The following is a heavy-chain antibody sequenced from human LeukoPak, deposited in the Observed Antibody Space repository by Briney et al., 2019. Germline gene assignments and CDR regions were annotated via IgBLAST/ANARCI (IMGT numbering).Heavy chain of an antibody. CDR2: ISGSGGST. Sequence: GGSLRLSCAASGFTFSSYVMSWVRQAPGKGLDWVSVISGSGGSTYYADSVKGRFTISRDNFKNTLYLQMNSLRAEDTAVYYCARGERGNYDILTGYYIAYQYYFDYWGQGTLVTVSS. J-gene: IGHJ4*02. V-gene: IGHV3-23*01. CDR3: ARGERGNYDILTGYYIAYQYYFDY. CDR1: GFTFSSYV. D-gene: IGHD3-9*01.